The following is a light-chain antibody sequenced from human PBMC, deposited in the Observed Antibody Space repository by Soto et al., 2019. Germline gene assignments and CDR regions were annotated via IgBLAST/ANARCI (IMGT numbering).Light chain of an antibody. J-gene: IGLJ1*01. CDR2: GVN. V-gene: IGLV1-40*01. CDR3: QSYDSSLNRV. CDR1: TSNIGARYD. Sequence: QSALTQPASVSGAPGQRITISCTGSTSNIGARYDVHWYRQLPGAAPKLLLFGVNNRPSGVSDRFSGSKSGTSASLAITGLQADDEADSDCQSYDSSLNRVFGTGTKVTDL.